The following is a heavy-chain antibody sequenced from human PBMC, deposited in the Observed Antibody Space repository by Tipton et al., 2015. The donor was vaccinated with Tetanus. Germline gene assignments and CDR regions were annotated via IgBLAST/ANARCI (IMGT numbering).Heavy chain of an antibody. V-gene: IGHV6-1*01. CDR2: TYYRSKWYN. CDR3: ARDPLREGKLDY. D-gene: IGHD4-17*01. CDR1: GDSVSSNSAA. J-gene: IGHJ4*02. Sequence: LRLSCAISGDSVSSNSAAWNWIRQSPSRGLEWLGRTYYRSKWYNDYAVSVKSRITINPDTSKNQFSLQLNSVTPEDTAAYYCARDPLREGKLDYWGQGTLVTVSS.